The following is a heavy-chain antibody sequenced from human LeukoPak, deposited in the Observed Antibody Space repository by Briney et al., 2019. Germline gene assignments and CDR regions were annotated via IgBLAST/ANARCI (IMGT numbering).Heavy chain of an antibody. CDR3: ARGRGSSWPFYWYGMDV. Sequence: SETLSLTCTVSGGSISSYYWSWIRQPAGKGLEWIGRIYTSGSTNYNPSLKSRVTMSVDTSKNQFSLKLSSVTAADTAVYYCARGRGSSWPFYWYGMDVWGQGTTVTVSS. CDR2: IYTSGST. J-gene: IGHJ6*02. D-gene: IGHD6-13*01. V-gene: IGHV4-4*07. CDR1: GGSISSYY.